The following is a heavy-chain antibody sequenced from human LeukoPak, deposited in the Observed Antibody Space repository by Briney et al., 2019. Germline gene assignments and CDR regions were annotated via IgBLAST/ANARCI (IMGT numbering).Heavy chain of an antibody. CDR1: GFTFSSYE. CDR2: ISSSGSTI. V-gene: IGHV3-48*03. D-gene: IGHD6-19*01. J-gene: IGHJ4*02. Sequence: GGSLRLSCAASGFTFSSYEMNWVRQAPGKGLEWVSYISSSGSTIHYADSVKGRFTISRDNAKNSLYLQMNSLRAEDTAVYYCARDGGYGSGPFDYWGQGTLVTVSS. CDR3: ARDGGYGSGPFDY.